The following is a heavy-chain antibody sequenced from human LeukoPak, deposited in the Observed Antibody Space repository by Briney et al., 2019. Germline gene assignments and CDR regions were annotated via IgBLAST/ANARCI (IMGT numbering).Heavy chain of an antibody. V-gene: IGHV4-39*01. Sequence: PSETLSLTCTVSGGSINSSTYYWGWIRQPPGKGLEWIGNLYCSGSTYYNPSLKSRVTISVDTSKNQFSLKLSSVTAADTAVYYCARQAISGYDPPPFDSWGQGTLVTDSS. D-gene: IGHD5-12*01. J-gene: IGHJ4*02. CDR2: LYCSGST. CDR3: ARQAISGYDPPPFDS. CDR1: GGSINSSTYY.